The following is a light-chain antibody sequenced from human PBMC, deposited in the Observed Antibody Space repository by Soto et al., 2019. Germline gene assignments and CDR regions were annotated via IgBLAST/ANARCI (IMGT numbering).Light chain of an antibody. CDR1: QSISSS. V-gene: IGKV1-39*01. CDR2: AAS. CDR3: QQSFNLPRT. Sequence: DIYITQSPSSLSASVGDTITITCRASQSISSSLNWFQHSPGQPPKLLLFAASNLHAGVPPRFSGSGSGTSFSLTIRSLQPEDFATYYCQQSFNLPRTFGPGTKVDIK. J-gene: IGKJ1*01.